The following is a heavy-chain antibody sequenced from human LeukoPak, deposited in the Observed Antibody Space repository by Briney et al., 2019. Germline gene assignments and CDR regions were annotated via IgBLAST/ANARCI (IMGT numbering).Heavy chain of an antibody. Sequence: ASVKVSCKASGGTFSSYAISRVRQAPGQGLEWMGGIIPIFGTANYAQKFQGRVTITTDESTSTAYMELSSLRSEDTAVYYCARAPRGGYNSSYYYYMDVWGKGTTVTVSS. CDR1: GGTFSSYA. J-gene: IGHJ6*03. D-gene: IGHD5-24*01. CDR3: ARAPRGGYNSSYYYYMDV. V-gene: IGHV1-69*05. CDR2: IIPIFGTA.